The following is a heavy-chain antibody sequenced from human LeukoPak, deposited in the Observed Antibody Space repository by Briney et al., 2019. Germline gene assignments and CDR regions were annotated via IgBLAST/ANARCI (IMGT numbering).Heavy chain of an antibody. CDR2: ISGSSSDI. Sequence: PGGSLRLSCAASGFTFSDTYRSWVRQPPGKGREWVSYISGSSSDINYADSVRGGFTLSRENAKNTLYVQMNSLRVEDSAVYYCVRGAPSAADWGQGALVTVSS. CDR1: GFTFSDTY. J-gene: IGHJ4*02. CDR3: VRGAPSAAD. V-gene: IGHV3-11*06.